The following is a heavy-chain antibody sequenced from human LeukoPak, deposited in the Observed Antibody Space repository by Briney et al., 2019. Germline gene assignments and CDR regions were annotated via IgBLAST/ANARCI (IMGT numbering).Heavy chain of an antibody. D-gene: IGHD6-13*01. Sequence: PGGSLRLSCAASGFTFSSYWMSWVRQAPGKGLEWVANIKQDGSEKYYVDSVTGRFTISRDTAKNSLYLQMNSLRAEDTAVYYCARETPPAPGYSSSFDYWGQGTLVTVSS. CDR2: IKQDGSEK. J-gene: IGHJ4*02. CDR3: ARETPPAPGYSSSFDY. CDR1: GFTFSSYW. V-gene: IGHV3-7*01.